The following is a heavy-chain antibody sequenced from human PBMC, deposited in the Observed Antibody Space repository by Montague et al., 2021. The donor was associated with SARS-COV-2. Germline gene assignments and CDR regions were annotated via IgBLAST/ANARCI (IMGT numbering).Heavy chain of an antibody. CDR1: GGSISSSSYY. CDR2: IYYSGST. Sequence: SETLSLTCTVSGGSISSSSYYWGWIRQPPGQGLEWIGSIYYSGSTYYNPSHKSPVTISVDTSKNQFSLKMNSVTATATAVYDCARDPSRQLRLYPVGDYYDGMDVWGQGTTVTVSS. V-gene: IGHV4-39*07. D-gene: IGHD2-2*02. CDR3: ARDPSRQLRLYPVGDYYDGMDV. J-gene: IGHJ6*02.